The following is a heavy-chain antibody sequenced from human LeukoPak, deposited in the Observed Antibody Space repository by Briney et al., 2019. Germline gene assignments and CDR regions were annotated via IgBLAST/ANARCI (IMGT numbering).Heavy chain of an antibody. CDR2: ITTSSSHV. CDR3: ASLMTSVTIPDY. Sequence: GGSLRLSCAASGFXFSSYSMNWIRQAPGKGLEWVSFITTSSSHVYYADSVKGRFTISRDNAKNSLYLQMNSLRAEDTAVYYCASLMTSVTIPDYWGQGTPVTVSS. D-gene: IGHD4-17*01. J-gene: IGHJ4*02. V-gene: IGHV3-21*01. CDR1: GFXFSSYS.